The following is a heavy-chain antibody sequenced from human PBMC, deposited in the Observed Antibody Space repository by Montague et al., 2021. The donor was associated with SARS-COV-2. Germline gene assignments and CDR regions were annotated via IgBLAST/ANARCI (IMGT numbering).Heavy chain of an antibody. D-gene: IGHD1-1*01. CDR3: TSGREGNYNVMDV. V-gene: IGHV6-1*01. CDR2: TYYRSKWYN. CDR1: GDSVANNSAT. Sequence: CAISGDSVANNSATWDWLRHSPSRHVELLGSTYYRSKWYNDYAVSVRGRVTINPDTSKNQFSLQLNSVTPEDTAIYYCTSGREGNYNVMDVWGQGTTVTVSS. J-gene: IGHJ6*02.